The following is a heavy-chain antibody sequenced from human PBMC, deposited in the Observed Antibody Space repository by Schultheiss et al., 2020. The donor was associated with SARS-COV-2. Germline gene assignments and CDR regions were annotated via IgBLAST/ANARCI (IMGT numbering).Heavy chain of an antibody. D-gene: IGHD4-23*01. V-gene: IGHV3-30-3*02. CDR1: GFTFSTYA. J-gene: IGHJ4*02. Sequence: GGSLRLSCAASGFTFSTYAMHWVRQAPGKGLEWVAVISYDGSTKYYAGSVKGRFTISRDKSKNTLFLQMTSLRAEDTAVYYCAKHSVMTVVTPSFDYWGQGTLVTVSS. CDR3: AKHSVMTVVTPSFDY. CDR2: ISYDGSTK.